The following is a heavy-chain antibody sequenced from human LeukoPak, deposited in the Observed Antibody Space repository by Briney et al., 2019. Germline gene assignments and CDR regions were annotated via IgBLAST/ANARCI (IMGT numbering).Heavy chain of an antibody. CDR1: GFTFSSYA. CDR2: ISYDGSNK. Sequence: GGSLRLSCAASGFTFSSYAMPWVRQAPGKGLEWVAVISYDGSNKYYADSVKGRFTISRDNSKNTLYLQMNSLRAEDTAVYYCARDQVTIAAYDIDAFDIWGQGTMVTVSS. D-gene: IGHD3-22*01. CDR3: ARDQVTIAAYDIDAFDI. V-gene: IGHV3-30-3*01. J-gene: IGHJ3*02.